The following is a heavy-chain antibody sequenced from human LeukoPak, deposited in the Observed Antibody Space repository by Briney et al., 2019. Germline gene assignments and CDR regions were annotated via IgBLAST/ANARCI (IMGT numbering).Heavy chain of an antibody. CDR3: ARGVVTAISDAFYI. V-gene: IGHV1-46*01. CDR1: GYTFTSYY. D-gene: IGHD2-21*02. CDR2: INPKGGST. Sequence: GASVKVSCKASGYTFTSYYMHWVRQAPGQGREGMGLINPKGGSTSYAQKFQGRVTMTRDMSTSTVYMELSSLRSEGTVVYYCARGVVTAISDAFYIWGQGTMVTVSS. J-gene: IGHJ3*02.